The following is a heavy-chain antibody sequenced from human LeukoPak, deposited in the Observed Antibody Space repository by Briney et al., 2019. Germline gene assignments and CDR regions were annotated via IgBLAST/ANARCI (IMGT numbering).Heavy chain of an antibody. Sequence: PGGSLRLSCAASGFTFSSFWMSWVRQAPGQGLEWVGNTRQYGSVKNYVDSVKGRFTISRDNAKTSVYLHMTSLRAEDTAVYYCTRQTERDAYNRYWGQGTLVTVSS. J-gene: IGHJ4*02. D-gene: IGHD5-24*01. V-gene: IGHV3-7*05. CDR3: TRQTERDAYNRY. CDR2: TRQYGSVK. CDR1: GFTFSSFW.